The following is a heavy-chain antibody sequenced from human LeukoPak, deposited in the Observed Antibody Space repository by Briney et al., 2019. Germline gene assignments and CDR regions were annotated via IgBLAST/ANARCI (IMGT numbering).Heavy chain of an antibody. Sequence: GGSLRLSCAASGFTFSNYWMGWVRQAPGRGLEWVANINEDGSEKYYMDSVKGRFTISRDNGKNSLYLQINSLRAEDTAVFYCARGGYYSAWAEDYWGQGTLVTVSS. V-gene: IGHV3-7*01. D-gene: IGHD3-22*01. CDR1: GFTFSNYW. CDR2: INEDGSEK. J-gene: IGHJ4*02. CDR3: ARGGYYSAWAEDY.